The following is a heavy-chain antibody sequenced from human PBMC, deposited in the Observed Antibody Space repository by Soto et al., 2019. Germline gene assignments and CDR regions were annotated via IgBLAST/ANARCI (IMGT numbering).Heavy chain of an antibody. CDR1: GYTFTSYS. V-gene: IGHV1-3*01. CDR3: ARDYCASYLGFCYDYGMDV. Sequence: ASVKVSCKASGYTFTSYSRHWVRQPPGQRLEWMGWISSGNGNTKYSQKLQGRVTITRDTSASTPYLELSRLRSEVTAVYYCARDYCASYLGFCYDYGMDVWGQGTMVTVSS. D-gene: IGHD1-26*01. J-gene: IGHJ6*02. CDR2: ISSGNGNT.